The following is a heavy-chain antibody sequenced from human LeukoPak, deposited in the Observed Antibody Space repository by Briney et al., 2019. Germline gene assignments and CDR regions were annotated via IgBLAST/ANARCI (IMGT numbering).Heavy chain of an antibody. CDR3: ANLRPSPRCYTYGMDV. V-gene: IGHV4-34*01. J-gene: IGHJ6*02. CDR1: GGSFSGYY. CDR2: INHSGRINHSGST. D-gene: IGHD2-8*01. Sequence: SETLSLTCAAYGGSFSGYYWTWIRQPPGKGLEWIGEINHSGRINHSGSTKYNPSLKSRVTISVDTSKNQFSLRLSSVTAADTAVYYCANLRPSPRCYTYGMDVWGQGTTVTVSS.